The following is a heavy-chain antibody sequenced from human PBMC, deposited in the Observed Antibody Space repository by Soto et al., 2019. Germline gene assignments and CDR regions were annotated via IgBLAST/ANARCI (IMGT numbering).Heavy chain of an antibody. CDR1: GASVSAYY. CDR2: IYHTGST. CDR3: ARESAGSGKNNWFDP. D-gene: IGHD3-10*01. Sequence: SETLSLTCSVSGASVSAYYWSWVRQPPGKGLEWIGYIYHTGSTFYNDSLKSRVTMSMDTSKNQLSLTLNSVTAADTAVYYCARESAGSGKNNWFDPWGQGTLVTVS. J-gene: IGHJ5*02. V-gene: IGHV4-59*02.